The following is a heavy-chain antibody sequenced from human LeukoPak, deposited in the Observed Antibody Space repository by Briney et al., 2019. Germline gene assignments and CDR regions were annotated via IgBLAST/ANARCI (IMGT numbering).Heavy chain of an antibody. CDR1: GGSISSYY. D-gene: IGHD3-22*01. Sequence: SETLSLTCTVSGGSISSYYWSWIRQPPGKGLEWIGYIYYSGSTNYNPSLKSRVTISVDTSKNQFSLKLSSVTAAGTAVYYCARGAYYYDSSDWGQGTLVTVSS. V-gene: IGHV4-59*01. J-gene: IGHJ4*02. CDR2: IYYSGST. CDR3: ARGAYYYDSSD.